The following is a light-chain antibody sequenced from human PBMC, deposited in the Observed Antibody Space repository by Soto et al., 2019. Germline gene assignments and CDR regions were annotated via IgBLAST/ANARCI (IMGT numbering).Light chain of an antibody. CDR2: GAS. Sequence: ESLMTQSPATLSVSPVERVTLSCRASQSVSSYLAWYQQKPGQPPRLLIYGASTRATGIPARFSGSGSGTEFTLTIGSLQSEDFAVYYCQQYNNLPRTFGQGTKVDI. V-gene: IGKV3-15*01. CDR3: QQYNNLPRT. CDR1: QSVSSY. J-gene: IGKJ1*01.